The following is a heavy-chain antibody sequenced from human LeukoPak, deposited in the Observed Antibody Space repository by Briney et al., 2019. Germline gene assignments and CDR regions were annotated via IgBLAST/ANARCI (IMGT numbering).Heavy chain of an antibody. V-gene: IGHV3-15*01. CDR3: TTEFGRRPGGTYYYFDY. D-gene: IGHD1-26*01. CDR1: GFTFNNAW. J-gene: IGHJ4*02. CDR2: IKSRTDDGTT. Sequence: PGGSLRLSCAASGFTFNNAWMSWVRQAPGKGLEWVSRIKSRTDDGTTDYAAPVKGRFTISRDDSKNTLYLQMNSLKTEDTAVYFCTTEFGRRPGGTYYYFDYWGQGTLVTVSA.